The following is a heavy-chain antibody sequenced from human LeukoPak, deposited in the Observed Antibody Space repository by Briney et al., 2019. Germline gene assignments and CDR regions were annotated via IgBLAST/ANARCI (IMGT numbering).Heavy chain of an antibody. D-gene: IGHD6-19*01. CDR2: ISSSSSSI. Sequence: GGSLRLSCAASGFTFNNYDINWVRQGPGKGLEWVSSISSSSSSIHHADSVKGRFTISRDNAKNSVYLQMNSLRAEDTAVYYCAREAVTGTDGYDYWGQGTLVTVPS. CDR1: GFTFNNYD. CDR3: AREAVTGTDGYDY. V-gene: IGHV3-21*01. J-gene: IGHJ4*02.